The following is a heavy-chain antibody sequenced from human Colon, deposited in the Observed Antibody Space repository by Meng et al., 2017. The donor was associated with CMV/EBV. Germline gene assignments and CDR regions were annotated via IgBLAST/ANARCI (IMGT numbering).Heavy chain of an antibody. J-gene: IGHJ4*02. V-gene: IGHV4-4*07. CDR1: GDSIKNYY. CDR2: IHYSGGT. CDR3: ARAGARGVPVDL. D-gene: IGHD3-10*01. Sequence: VQLQECVPRLVKPSETVSLTCTVSGDSIKNYYWTWLRQPAGKGLEWLGRIHYSGGTDDNPSLKSRVTLSIDTSKNQLSLKIYSVTAADTAVYYCARAGARGVPVDLWGQGTLVTVSS.